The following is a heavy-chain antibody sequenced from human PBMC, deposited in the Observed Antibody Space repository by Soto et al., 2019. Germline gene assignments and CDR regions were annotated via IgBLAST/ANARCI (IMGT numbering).Heavy chain of an antibody. Sequence: ASVKVSCKASGGTFSSYTISWVRQAPGQGLEWMGRIIPILGIANYAQKFQGRVTITADKSTSTAYMELSSLRSEDTAVYYCARAVAYDFWSGDTYYFDYWGQGTLVTVSS. V-gene: IGHV1-69*02. CDR3: ARAVAYDFWSGDTYYFDY. J-gene: IGHJ4*02. CDR1: GGTFSSYT. CDR2: IIPILGIA. D-gene: IGHD3-3*01.